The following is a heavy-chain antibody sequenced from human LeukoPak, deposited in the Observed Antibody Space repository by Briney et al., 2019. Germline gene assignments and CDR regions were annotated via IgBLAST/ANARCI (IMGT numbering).Heavy chain of an antibody. Sequence: PGGSLRLSCAASGFTFSSYSMNWVRQAPGKGLEWVSYISSSSSPIYYADSVKGRFTISRDNAKNSLYLQMSSLRDEDTAVYYCARLYDSSGYTADYWGQGTLVTVSS. CDR3: ARLYDSSGYTADY. J-gene: IGHJ4*02. CDR1: GFTFSSYS. CDR2: ISSSSSPI. D-gene: IGHD3-22*01. V-gene: IGHV3-48*02.